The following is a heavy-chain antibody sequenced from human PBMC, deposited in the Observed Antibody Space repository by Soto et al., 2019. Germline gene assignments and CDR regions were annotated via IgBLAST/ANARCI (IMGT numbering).Heavy chain of an antibody. CDR3: AREDDMAGRGYYYGMDV. V-gene: IGHV1-3*01. CDR1: GYTFTSYA. D-gene: IGHD6-19*01. J-gene: IGHJ6*02. CDR2: INAGNGNT. Sequence: QVQLVQSGAEVKKPGASVKVSCKASGYTFTSYAMHWVRQAPGQRLEWMGWINAGNGNTKYSQKFQGRVTITRDTSASTAYMELSSLRSEDTAVYYCAREDDMAGRGYYYGMDVWGQGTTVTVSS.